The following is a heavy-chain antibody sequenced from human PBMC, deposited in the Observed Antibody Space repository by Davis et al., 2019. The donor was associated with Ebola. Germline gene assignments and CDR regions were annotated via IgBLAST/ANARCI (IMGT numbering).Heavy chain of an antibody. CDR2: IIPIFGTA. J-gene: IGHJ5*02. Sequence: SVKVSCKASGGTFSSYAISWVRQAPGQGLEWMGGIIPIFGTANYAQKFQGRVTMTRDTSTSTVYMELSSLRSEDTAVYYCARVVTMVRGVILNWFDPWGQGTLVTVSS. CDR1: GGTFSSYA. CDR3: ARVVTMVRGVILNWFDP. D-gene: IGHD3-10*01. V-gene: IGHV1-69*05.